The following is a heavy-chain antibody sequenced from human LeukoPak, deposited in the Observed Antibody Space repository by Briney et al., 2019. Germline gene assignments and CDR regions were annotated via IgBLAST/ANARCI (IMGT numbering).Heavy chain of an antibody. CDR1: GGSISSSNW. CDR3: AREVISAYSFDY. V-gene: IGHV4-4*02. J-gene: IGHJ4*02. CDR2: ISHGGNS. D-gene: IGHD3-22*01. Sequence: SETLSLTCAVSGGSISSSNWWSWVRQPPGKGLEWIGEISHGGNSNYNPSLKSRVTISVDNSKNQFSLKMSSVTAADTAVYYCAREVISAYSFDYWGRGTLVTVSS.